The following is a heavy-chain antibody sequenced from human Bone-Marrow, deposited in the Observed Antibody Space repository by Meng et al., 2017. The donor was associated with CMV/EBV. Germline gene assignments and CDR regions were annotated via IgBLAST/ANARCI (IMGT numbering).Heavy chain of an antibody. V-gene: IGHV3-21*01. CDR1: EFNFNVSY. D-gene: IGHD6-13*01. J-gene: IGHJ5*02. Sequence: GESLKISCAASEFNFNVSYMNWVRQAPGKGLEWVSSISSSSSYIYYADSVKGRFTISRDNAKNSLYLQMNSLRAEDTAVYYCARSRQQQPPNWFDPWGQGTLVTVSS. CDR3: ARSRQQQPPNWFDP. CDR2: ISSSSSYI.